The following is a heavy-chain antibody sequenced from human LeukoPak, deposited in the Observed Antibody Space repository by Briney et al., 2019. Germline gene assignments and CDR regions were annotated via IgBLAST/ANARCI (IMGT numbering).Heavy chain of an antibody. J-gene: IGHJ4*02. CDR3: ARDGSGWDY. CDR1: GFTFSSYW. CDR2: IKHDGSEK. Sequence: GGSLRLSCAAYGFTFSSYWMTWVRQAPGKGLEWVANIKHDGSEKYYVDSVKGRFTISRDHAKNSLYLQMNSLRAEDTAVYYCARDGSGWDYWGQGTLVTVSS. D-gene: IGHD3-10*01. V-gene: IGHV3-7*05.